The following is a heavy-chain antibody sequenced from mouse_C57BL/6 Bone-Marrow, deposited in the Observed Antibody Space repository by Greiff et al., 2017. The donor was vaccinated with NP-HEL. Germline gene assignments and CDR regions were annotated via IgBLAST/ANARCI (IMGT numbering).Heavy chain of an antibody. CDR1: GYTFTSYW. V-gene: IGHV1-7*01. CDR3: ASGGFDYFDC. CDR2: INPSSGYT. Sequence: QVQLQQSGAELAKPGASVKLSCKASGYTFTSYWMHWVKQRPGQGLEWIGYINPSSGYTKYNQKFKDKATLTADKSSSTVYMQLSSLTYEESEIYYCASGGFDYFDCWGQGTTLTVSS. J-gene: IGHJ2*01.